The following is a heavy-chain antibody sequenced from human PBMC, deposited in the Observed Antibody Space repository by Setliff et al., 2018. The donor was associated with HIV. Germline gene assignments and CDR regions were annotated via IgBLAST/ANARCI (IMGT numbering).Heavy chain of an antibody. CDR3: ARDGSGWTYYNFYFMDV. D-gene: IGHD6-19*01. Sequence: GGSLRLSCSASGFTFDDYGMSWVRQAPGKGLEWVSGVNWHGSSTGYADSVKGRFTISRDSATNSLFLQMNSLRAEDTAVYYCARDGSGWTYYNFYFMDVWGKGTTVTVS. CDR1: GFTFDDYG. V-gene: IGHV3-20*04. J-gene: IGHJ6*03. CDR2: VNWHGSST.